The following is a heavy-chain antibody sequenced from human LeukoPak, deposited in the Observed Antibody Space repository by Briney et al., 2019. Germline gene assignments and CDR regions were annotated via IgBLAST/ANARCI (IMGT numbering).Heavy chain of an antibody. J-gene: IGHJ6*03. V-gene: IGHV4-61*02. Sequence: SETLSLTCTVSGGSISSGSYYWSWIRQPAGKGLEWIGRIYTSGSTNYNPSLKSRVTISVDTSKNQFSLKLSSVTAADTAVYYCARVSYSYGYLSGYYYYYMDVWGKGTTVTVSS. CDR2: IYTSGST. D-gene: IGHD5-18*01. CDR1: GGSISSGSYY. CDR3: ARVSYSYGYLSGYYYYYMDV.